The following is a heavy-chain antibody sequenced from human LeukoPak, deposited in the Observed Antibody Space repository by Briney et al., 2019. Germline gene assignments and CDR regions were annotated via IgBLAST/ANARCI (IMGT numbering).Heavy chain of an antibody. CDR2: IKQDGSEK. CDR3: ARGKVKWELEKYYFDY. J-gene: IGHJ4*02. V-gene: IGHV3-7*01. CDR1: GFTITGYW. Sequence: PGGSLRLSCAASGFTITGYWMSWVRQAPGKGLEWVANIKQDGSEKYYVDSVKGRFTISRDNAKNSLYLQMNSLRAEDTAVYYCARGKVKWELEKYYFDYWGQGTLVTVSS. D-gene: IGHD1-26*01.